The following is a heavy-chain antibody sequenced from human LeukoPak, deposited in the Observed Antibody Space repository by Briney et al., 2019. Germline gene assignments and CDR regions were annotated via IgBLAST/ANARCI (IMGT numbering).Heavy chain of an antibody. V-gene: IGHV1-2*02. D-gene: IGHD3-3*01. Sequence: ASVKVSCKASGYTFTGYYMHWVRQAPGQGLEWMGWINPNSGGTNYAQKFQGRVTITADESTSTAYMELSSLRSEDTAVYYCARKQGNDFWSLYYMDVWGKGTTVTVSS. CDR3: ARKQGNDFWSLYYMDV. J-gene: IGHJ6*03. CDR1: GYTFTGYY. CDR2: INPNSGGT.